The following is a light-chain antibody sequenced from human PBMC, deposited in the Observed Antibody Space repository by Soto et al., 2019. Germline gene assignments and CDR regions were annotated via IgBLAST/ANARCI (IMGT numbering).Light chain of an antibody. Sequence: QSALTQPPSASGSPGQSVTISCTGTSSDVGGYNYVSWYQQHTGKAPKLMIYEVSKRPSGVPDRFSGSKYGNTASLTVSGLQAEDEADYYCSSYAGSNNLMVFGGGTKLTVL. CDR3: SSYAGSNNLMV. CDR2: EVS. V-gene: IGLV2-8*01. J-gene: IGLJ2*01. CDR1: SSDVGGYNY.